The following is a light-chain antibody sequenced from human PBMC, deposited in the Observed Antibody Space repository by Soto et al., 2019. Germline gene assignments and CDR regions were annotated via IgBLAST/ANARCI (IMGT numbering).Light chain of an antibody. J-gene: IGKJ5*01. CDR2: LGS. Sequence: DIVMTQSPLSLPVTPGEPASISCRSSQSLLHSNGYNYLDWYLQKPGQSPQLLIYLGSNRASGVPDRFSGSGSGTDFTLKISRVEDEDVGVYYCMQAIQTLITFGQGTRLEIK. CDR1: QSLLHSNGYNY. CDR3: MQAIQTLIT. V-gene: IGKV2-28*01.